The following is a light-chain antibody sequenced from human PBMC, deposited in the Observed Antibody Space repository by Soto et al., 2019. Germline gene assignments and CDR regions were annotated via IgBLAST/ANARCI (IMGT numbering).Light chain of an antibody. Sequence: ETVLTQSPATLSLSPGERATLSCRASQSVKTYLAWYQQKPGQVPRLLIYDASNRATGIPARFSGSGSGTDFTLTISSLAPEDFAVYYCQFRSSWPLVLTLGGGTQVEIK. CDR1: QSVKTY. J-gene: IGKJ4*01. V-gene: IGKV3-11*01. CDR2: DAS. CDR3: QFRSSWPLVLT.